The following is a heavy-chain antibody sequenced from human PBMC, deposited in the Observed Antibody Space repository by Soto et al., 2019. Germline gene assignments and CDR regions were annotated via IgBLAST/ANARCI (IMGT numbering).Heavy chain of an antibody. CDR3: VRFRAAGYNSKTGWFDP. J-gene: IGHJ5*02. CDR2: TYYRSKWYN. Sequence: SQTLSLTCDISGDSISSNSAGWNWIRQSPSRGLEWLGRTYYRSKWYNDYAVSVKTRIIINPDTSKNQISLQLNSVTPEDTAVYYCVRFRAAGYNSKTGWFDPWGQGNLVTVSS. V-gene: IGHV6-1*01. CDR1: GDSISSNSAG. D-gene: IGHD4-4*01.